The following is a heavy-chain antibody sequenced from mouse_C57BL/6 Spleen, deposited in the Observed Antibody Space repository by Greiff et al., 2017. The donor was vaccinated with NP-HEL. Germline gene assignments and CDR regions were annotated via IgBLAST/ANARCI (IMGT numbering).Heavy chain of an antibody. CDR3: VRHEGPYAMDY. CDR2: IRSKSNNYAT. J-gene: IGHJ4*01. V-gene: IGHV10-1*01. CDR1: GFSFNTYA. Sequence: EVMLVESGGGLVQPKGSLKLSCAASGFSFNTYAMNWVRQAPGKGLEWVARIRSKSNNYATYYADSVKDRFTISRDDSESMLYLQMNNLKTEDTAMYYCVRHEGPYAMDYWGQGTSVTVSS.